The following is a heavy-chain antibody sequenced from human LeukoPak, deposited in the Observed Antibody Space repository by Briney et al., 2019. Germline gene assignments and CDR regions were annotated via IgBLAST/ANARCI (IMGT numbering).Heavy chain of an antibody. Sequence: SETLSLTCTVSGGSISSYYWSWIRQPPGKGLEWIGYIYYSGSTNYNPSLKSRVTISVDTSKNQFSLKLSSVTAADTAVYYCARENGVYGWYYFDYWGQGTLVTVSS. D-gene: IGHD3-10*01. V-gene: IGHV4-59*12. CDR2: IYYSGST. J-gene: IGHJ4*02. CDR3: ARENGVYGWYYFDY. CDR1: GGSISSYY.